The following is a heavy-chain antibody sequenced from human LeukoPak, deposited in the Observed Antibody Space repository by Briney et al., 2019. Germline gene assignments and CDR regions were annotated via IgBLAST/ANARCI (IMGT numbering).Heavy chain of an antibody. CDR2: ISGSSSTI. J-gene: IGHJ4*02. D-gene: IGHD6-6*01. V-gene: IGHV3-48*02. CDR1: GFTFSSYS. CDR3: ARVRGSSSYYFDY. Sequence: GGSLRLSCAASGFTFSSYSMNWVRQAPGKGLEWVSYISGSSSTIYYADSVKGRFAISRDNAKNSLYLQMNSLRDEDTAVYYCARVRGSSSYYFDYWGQGTLVTVSS.